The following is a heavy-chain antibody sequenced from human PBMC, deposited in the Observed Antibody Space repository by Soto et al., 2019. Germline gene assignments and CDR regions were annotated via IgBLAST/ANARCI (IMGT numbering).Heavy chain of an antibody. CDR1: RYTFTSFH. CDR3: ARIAAAGLTYFDF. J-gene: IGHJ4*02. Sequence: DSVKVSCKASRYTFTSFHMHWVREAPGQGLEWMGVINPSTGGTSYEQKFQGRVTMTRDTSTSTVYMVLSSLRSEDTAVYYCARIAAAGLTYFDFWGQGTPVTVSS. D-gene: IGHD6-13*01. V-gene: IGHV1-46*01. CDR2: INPSTGGT.